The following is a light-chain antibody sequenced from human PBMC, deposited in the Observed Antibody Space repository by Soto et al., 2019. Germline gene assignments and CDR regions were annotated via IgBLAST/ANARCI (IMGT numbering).Light chain of an antibody. CDR1: QSVLYSSNNKNY. Sequence: DIVMTQSPDSLAVSLGERATINCQSSQSVLYSSNNKNYLAWYQQKPGHPPKLLIYWASTRESGVPDRFSGSGSGTDFTLTISSLQAEDVAVYYCQQYYSTPPHFTFGPGTKVDIK. CDR2: WAS. CDR3: QQYYSTPPHFT. J-gene: IGKJ3*01. V-gene: IGKV4-1*01.